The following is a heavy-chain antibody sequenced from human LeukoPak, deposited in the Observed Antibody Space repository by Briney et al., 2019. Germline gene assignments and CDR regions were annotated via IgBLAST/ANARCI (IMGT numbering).Heavy chain of an antibody. J-gene: IGHJ4*02. V-gene: IGHV3-64*01. D-gene: IGHD6-6*01. CDR2: ISSNGGST. CDR3: ARGGSIAARPIDY. CDR1: GFTFSSYA. Sequence: GGPLRLSCAASGFTFSSYAMHWVRQAPGKGLEYVSAISSNGGSTYYANSVKGRFTISRDNSKNTLFLQMGSLRAEDMAVYYCARGGSIAARPIDYWGQGTLVTVSS.